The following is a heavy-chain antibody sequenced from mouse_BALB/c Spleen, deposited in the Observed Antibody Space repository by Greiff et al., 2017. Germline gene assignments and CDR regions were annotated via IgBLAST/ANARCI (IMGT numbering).Heavy chain of an antibody. Sequence: EVHLVESGGGLVQPGGSRKLSCAASGFTFSSFGMHWVRQAPEKGLEWVAYISSGSSTIYYADTVKGRFTISRDNPKNTLFLQMTSLRSEDTAMYYCARSYYGSHFDYWGQGTTLTVSS. J-gene: IGHJ2*01. CDR3: ARSYYGSHFDY. D-gene: IGHD1-1*01. CDR2: ISSGSSTI. CDR1: GFTFSSFG. V-gene: IGHV5-17*02.